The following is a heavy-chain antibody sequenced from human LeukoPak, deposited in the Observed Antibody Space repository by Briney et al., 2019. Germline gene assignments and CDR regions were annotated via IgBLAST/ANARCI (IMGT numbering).Heavy chain of an antibody. CDR2: ISAYNGNT. CDR1: GYTLTSYG. CDR3: ARVRETYYDILTGYSDY. D-gene: IGHD3-9*01. J-gene: IGHJ4*02. Sequence: ASVKVSCKASGYTLTSYGISWVRQAPGQGLEWMGWISAYNGNTNYAQKLQGRVTMTTDTSTSTAYMELRSLRSDDTAVYYCARVRETYYDILTGYSDYWGQGTLVTVSS. V-gene: IGHV1-18*01.